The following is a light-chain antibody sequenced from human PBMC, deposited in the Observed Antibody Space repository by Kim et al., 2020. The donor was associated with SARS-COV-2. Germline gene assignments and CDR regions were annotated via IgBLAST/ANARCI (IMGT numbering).Light chain of an antibody. CDR3: QQRSSWPLT. V-gene: IGKV3-11*01. CDR1: QSISSY. Sequence: WSPGERATLSCRASQSISSYLIWYQQKPGQAPRPLIYDASNRATGIPPRFSGSGSGTDFTLTISSLEPEDFAIYYCQQRSSWPLTFGGGTKVDIK. CDR2: DAS. J-gene: IGKJ4*01.